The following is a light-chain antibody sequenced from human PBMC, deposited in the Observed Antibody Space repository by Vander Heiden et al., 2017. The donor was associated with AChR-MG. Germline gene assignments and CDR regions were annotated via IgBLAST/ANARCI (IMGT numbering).Light chain of an antibody. V-gene: IGLV2-8*01. J-gene: IGLJ3*02. Sequence: QSSLPQPPSASGSPGQSVTISCTGTSSDVGGYNYVSWYQQHPGKAPKLMIYEVSKRPSGVPDRFSGSKSGNTASLTVSGLQAEDEADYYCSSYAGSSRMFGGGTKLTGL. CDR1: SSDVGGYNY. CDR3: SSYAGSSRM. CDR2: EVS.